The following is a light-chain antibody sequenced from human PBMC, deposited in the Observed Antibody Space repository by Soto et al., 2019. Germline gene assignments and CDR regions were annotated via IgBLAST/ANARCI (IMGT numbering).Light chain of an antibody. CDR3: QQYGYSLWS. V-gene: IGKV3-20*01. CDR2: GAS. J-gene: IGKJ1*01. Sequence: VVLTQSPVTLSLSPGERATLSCRASQTVSSSYLAWYQQKPGQAPRLLIYGASRRATGIPDRFSGSGTETDFTLIISRLEPEDFAVYYCQQYGYSLWSFGQGTKVDIK. CDR1: QTVSSSY.